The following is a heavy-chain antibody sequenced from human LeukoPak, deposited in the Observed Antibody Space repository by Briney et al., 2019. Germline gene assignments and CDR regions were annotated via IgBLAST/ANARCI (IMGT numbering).Heavy chain of an antibody. Sequence: ASVTVSCKASGGTFSDYSIAWVRQAPGQGLAWVGRIIPVLGIPNYAKTFQGRVTITADKSTSTAYMELSSLRSEDTALYYCATDYDILTGFFVQWGQGTLVTVSS. CDR2: IIPVLGIP. CDR3: ATDYDILTGFFVQ. D-gene: IGHD3-9*01. V-gene: IGHV1-69*04. J-gene: IGHJ4*02. CDR1: GGTFSDYS.